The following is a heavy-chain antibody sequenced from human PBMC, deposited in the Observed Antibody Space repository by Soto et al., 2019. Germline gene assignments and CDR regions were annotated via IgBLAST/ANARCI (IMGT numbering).Heavy chain of an antibody. CDR3: ARDKIGYCISTSCQTDWFDP. J-gene: IGHJ5*02. V-gene: IGHV1-69*12. Sequence: QVQLVQSGAEVKKPGSSVKVSCKASGGTFSSYAISWVRQAPGQGLEWMGGIIPIFGTANYAQKFQGRVTIPADESTRTAYMALSPLRSEDTAVYYCARDKIGYCISTSCQTDWFDPWGQGTLVTVSS. CDR1: GGTFSSYA. CDR2: IIPIFGTA. D-gene: IGHD2-2*01.